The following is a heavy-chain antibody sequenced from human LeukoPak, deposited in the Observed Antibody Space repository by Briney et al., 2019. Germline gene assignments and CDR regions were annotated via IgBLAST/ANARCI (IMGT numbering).Heavy chain of an antibody. V-gene: IGHV4-4*07. CDR2: IYTSWST. D-gene: IGHD3-22*01. CDR3: GRDRCGYYQPLRAAFDI. J-gene: IGHJ3*02. Sequence: SETLSLTCTVSGGPISSYYWSLIRQPARKGLELNGRIYTSWSTHHKPSLKGRVPLSVDTSKNQLSLKLSSVTAADTAVYYGGRDRCGYYQPLRAAFDIWGQGTMVTVSS. CDR1: GGPISSYY.